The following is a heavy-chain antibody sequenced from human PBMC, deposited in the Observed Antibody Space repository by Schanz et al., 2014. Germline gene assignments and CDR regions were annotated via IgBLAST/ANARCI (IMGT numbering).Heavy chain of an antibody. D-gene: IGHD3-10*01. Sequence: EVQLVESGGGLVQPRGSLRLSCVASGVTFSSYAMSWVRQASGKGLEWVSAISGSGASTYYADSVKGRFTISRDNSKNTLYLQMNSLRAEDTAVYYCAKDQGSYGSGSYSYFDYWGQGTLATVSS. CDR3: AKDQGSYGSGSYSYFDY. V-gene: IGHV3-23*04. CDR1: GVTFSSYA. J-gene: IGHJ4*02. CDR2: ISGSGAST.